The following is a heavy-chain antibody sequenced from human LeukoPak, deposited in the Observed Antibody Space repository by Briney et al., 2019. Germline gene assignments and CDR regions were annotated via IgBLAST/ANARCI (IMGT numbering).Heavy chain of an antibody. CDR2: IYYSGST. Sequence: SETLSLTCTVSGGSISSSSYYWGWIRQPPGKGLEWIGSIYYSGSTYYNPSLKSRVTISVDTSKNQFSPKLRSVTAADTAVYYCARVHPQAVASTVWGQGTLVTVSS. V-gene: IGHV4-39*01. CDR1: GGSISSSSYY. CDR3: ARVHPQAVASTV. D-gene: IGHD6-19*01. J-gene: IGHJ4*02.